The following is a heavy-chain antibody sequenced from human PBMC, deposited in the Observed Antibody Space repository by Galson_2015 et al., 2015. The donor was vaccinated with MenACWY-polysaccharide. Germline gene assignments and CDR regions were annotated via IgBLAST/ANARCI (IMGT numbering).Heavy chain of an antibody. D-gene: IGHD1-26*01. CDR3: ARVEKYSGSFYILY. J-gene: IGHJ4*02. V-gene: IGHV4-38-2*02. Sequence: WIGSIYHSGSTYYNPSLKSRVTISVDTSKNQFSLKLSSVTAADTAVYYCARVEKYSGSFYILYWGQGTLVTVSS. CDR2: IYHSGST.